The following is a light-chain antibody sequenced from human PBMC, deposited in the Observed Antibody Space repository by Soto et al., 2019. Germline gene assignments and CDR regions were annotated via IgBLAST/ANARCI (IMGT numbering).Light chain of an antibody. CDR2: GAS. CDR3: QQYGSSPRT. CDR1: QSVGSSY. V-gene: IGKV3-20*01. J-gene: IGKJ1*01. Sequence: EIVLTQSPGTLSLSPGERATLSCRASQSVGSSYLAWYQQKPGQAPRLLIYGASSRATGIPDRFSGSGSGTDCTLTISRLEPEDFAVYYCQQYGSSPRTFGQGTKVDIK.